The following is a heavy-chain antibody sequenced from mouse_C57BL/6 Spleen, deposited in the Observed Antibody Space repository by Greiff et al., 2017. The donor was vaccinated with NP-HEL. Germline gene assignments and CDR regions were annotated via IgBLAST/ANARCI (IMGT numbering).Heavy chain of an antibody. V-gene: IGHV5-4*01. CDR2: ISDGGSYT. J-gene: IGHJ4*01. Sequence: DVKLQESGGGLVKPGGSLKLSCAASGFTFSSYAMSWVRQTPEKRLEWVATISDGGSYTYYPDNVKGRFTISRDNAKNNLYLQMSHLKSEDTAMYYCARDITTVVAYYAMDYWGQGTSVTVSS. CDR1: GFTFSSYA. CDR3: ARDITTVVAYYAMDY. D-gene: IGHD1-1*01.